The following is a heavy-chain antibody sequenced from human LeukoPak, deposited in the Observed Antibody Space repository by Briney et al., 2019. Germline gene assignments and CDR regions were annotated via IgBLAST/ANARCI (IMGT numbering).Heavy chain of an antibody. J-gene: IGHJ4*02. CDR3: ARAGLAQYYFDY. Sequence: GGSLRLSCAVSGFTFSGFWMSWSRQAPGKGLEWVASINSDGSEGYYADVVKGRFTISRDNAKNSLYLQMNSLRAEDTAVYYCARAGLAQYYFDYWGQGTLVTVSS. CDR1: GFTFSGFW. D-gene: IGHD6-19*01. V-gene: IGHV3-7*01. CDR2: INSDGSEG.